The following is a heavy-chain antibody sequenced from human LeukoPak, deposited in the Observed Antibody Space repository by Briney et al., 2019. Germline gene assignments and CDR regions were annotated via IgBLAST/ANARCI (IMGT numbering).Heavy chain of an antibody. V-gene: IGHV4-59*08. CDR3: GRHMTVTYDAFDI. Sequence: SETLSLTCTVSSGSISGYYWSWIRQPPGKGLEWIGYVYYSGRTSYNPSLKSRVTISVDTSKNQFSLKLSSVTAADTAVYHCGRHMTVTYDAFDIWGQGTMVTVSS. CDR2: VYYSGRT. CDR1: SGSISGYY. D-gene: IGHD3-22*01. J-gene: IGHJ3*02.